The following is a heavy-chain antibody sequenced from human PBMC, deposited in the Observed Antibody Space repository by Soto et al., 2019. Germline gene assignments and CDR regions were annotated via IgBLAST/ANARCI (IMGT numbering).Heavy chain of an antibody. CDR2: IYAIGDT. V-gene: IGHV4-59*01. Sequence: SETLSLTCTVSGFSISSYYWSWIRQTPGKGLEWIGYIYAIGDTAYNPSLKNRVTVSVDTSKNQFSLRLRSVTAADTAVYYCARSLDSWDQGILVTVSS. CDR1: GFSISSYY. J-gene: IGHJ4*02. CDR3: ARSLDS.